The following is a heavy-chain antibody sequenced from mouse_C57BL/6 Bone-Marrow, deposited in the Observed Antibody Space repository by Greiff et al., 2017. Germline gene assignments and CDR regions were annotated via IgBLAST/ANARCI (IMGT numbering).Heavy chain of an antibody. Sequence: EVQVVESGGGLVKPGGSLKLSCAASGFTFSDYGMHWVRQAPEKGLEWVAYISSGSSTIYYADTVKGRFTISRDNAKNTLFLQMTSLMSEDTAMYYCATRHYYYAMDYCVQGTSVTVSS. CDR3: ATRHYYYAMDY. V-gene: IGHV5-17*01. CDR1: GFTFSDYG. CDR2: ISSGSSTI. J-gene: IGHJ4*01.